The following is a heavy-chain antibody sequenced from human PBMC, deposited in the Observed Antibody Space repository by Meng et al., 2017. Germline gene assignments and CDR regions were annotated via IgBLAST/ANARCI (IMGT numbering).Heavy chain of an antibody. CDR1: GFTFSNAR. J-gene: IGHJ3*02. Sequence: GGSLRLSCAASGFTFSNARMSWVRQAPGKGLEWVGRIKSKTDGGTTDYAAPVKGRFTISRDDSKNTLYLQMNSLKTEDTAVYYCTTPMTTVVTPRLQNAFDIWGQGKMVTVSS. V-gene: IGHV3-15*01. CDR2: IKSKTDGGTT. CDR3: TTPMTTVVTPRLQNAFDI. D-gene: IGHD4-23*01.